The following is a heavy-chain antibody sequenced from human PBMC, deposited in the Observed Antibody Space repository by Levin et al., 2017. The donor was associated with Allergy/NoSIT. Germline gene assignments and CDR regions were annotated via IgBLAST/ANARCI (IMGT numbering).Heavy chain of an antibody. CDR3: ARGRRHSSGWYHRVWFDP. CDR1: GGSFSGYY. Sequence: SETLSLTCAVYGGSFSGYYWSWIRQPPGKGLEWIGEINHSGSTNYNPSLKSRVTISVDTSKNQFSLKLSSVTAADTAVYYCARGRRHSSGWYHRVWFDPWGQGTLVTVSS. V-gene: IGHV4-34*01. J-gene: IGHJ5*02. CDR2: INHSGST. D-gene: IGHD6-19*01.